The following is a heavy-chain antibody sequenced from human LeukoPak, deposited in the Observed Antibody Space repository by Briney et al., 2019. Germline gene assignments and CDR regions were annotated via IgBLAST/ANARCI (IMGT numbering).Heavy chain of an antibody. D-gene: IGHD6-19*01. J-gene: IGHJ3*01. CDR1: GFSVSNNY. Sequence: GGSLRLSCAASGFSVSNNYTTWVRQAPGKGLQCVSIIYSGGRTDYAGSVKGRFTISRDNSKNTLYLQMNSLRAEDTAVYYCARYPAVSGDWGQGTMVTVSS. V-gene: IGHV3-53*01. CDR3: ARYPAVSGD. CDR2: IYSGGRT.